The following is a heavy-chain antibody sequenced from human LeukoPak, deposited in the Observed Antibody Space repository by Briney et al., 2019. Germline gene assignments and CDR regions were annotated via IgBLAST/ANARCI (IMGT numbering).Heavy chain of an antibody. D-gene: IGHD3-22*01. J-gene: IGHJ4*02. Sequence: PSETLSLTCTVSGGSISSSSYYWGWIRQPPGKGLEWIGSIYYSGSTYYNPSLKSRVTISVDTSKNQFSLKLSSVTAADTAVYYCARHPAMIVVVPGRGIHFGYWGQGTLVTVSS. CDR2: IYYSGST. V-gene: IGHV4-39*01. CDR3: ARHPAMIVVVPGRGIHFGY. CDR1: GGSISSSSYY.